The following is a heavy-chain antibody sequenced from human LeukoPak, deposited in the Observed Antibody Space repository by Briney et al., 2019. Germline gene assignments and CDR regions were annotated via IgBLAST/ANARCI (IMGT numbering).Heavy chain of an antibody. CDR3: ARGTGDNSFDP. CDR2: MNPNSGNT. V-gene: IGHV1-8*02. CDR1: GGTFSSYA. J-gene: IGHJ5*02. Sequence: GASVKVSCKASGGTFSSYAISWVRQAPGQGLEWMGWMNPNSGNTGYARKFQGRVTMTRNTSISTAYMELSSLRSEDTAVYYCARGTGDNSFDPWGQGTLVTVSS.